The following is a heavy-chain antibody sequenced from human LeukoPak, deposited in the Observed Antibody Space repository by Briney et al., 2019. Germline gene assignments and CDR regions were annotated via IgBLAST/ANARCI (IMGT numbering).Heavy chain of an antibody. J-gene: IGHJ5*02. V-gene: IGHV4-34*01. CDR3: ARDYGGNSGWFDP. Sequence: KSSETLSLTCAVYGGSFSGYYWSWIRQPPGKGLEWIGEINHSGSTNYNPSLKSRVTISVDTSKNQFSLKLSSVTAADTAVYYCARDYGGNSGWFDPWGQGTLVTVPS. CDR2: INHSGST. CDR1: GGSFSGYY. D-gene: IGHD4-17*01.